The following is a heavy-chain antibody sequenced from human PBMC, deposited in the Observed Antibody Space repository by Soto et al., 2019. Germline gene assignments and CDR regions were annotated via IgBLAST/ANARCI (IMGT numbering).Heavy chain of an antibody. CDR2: IHYSGST. CDR1: GGSISSYY. Sequence: QVQLQESGPGLVKPSETLSLTCTVSGGSISSYYWSWIRQPPGKGLEWIGHIHYSGSTNYNPSLRRRVTMSVVPSQNKFSLKLSSVTAADTAVYYCARHVNVAVAGTGFDYWGQGTLVTVSS. D-gene: IGHD6-19*01. CDR3: ARHVNVAVAGTGFDY. V-gene: IGHV4-59*08. J-gene: IGHJ4*02.